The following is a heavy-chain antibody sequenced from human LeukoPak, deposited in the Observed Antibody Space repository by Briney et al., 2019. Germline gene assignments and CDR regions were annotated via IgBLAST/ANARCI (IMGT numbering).Heavy chain of an antibody. J-gene: IGHJ4*02. D-gene: IGHD1-26*01. Sequence: RASVKVSRKASGYTFTNYAIHWVLQAPGQGPEWMGWINAGNGNTKYSQKFQGRVTITRDTSASTAYMELSSLTSEDTAVYYCARSGSYDSWGQGTPVTVSS. CDR2: INAGNGNT. V-gene: IGHV1-3*01. CDR1: GYTFTNYA. CDR3: ARSGSYDS.